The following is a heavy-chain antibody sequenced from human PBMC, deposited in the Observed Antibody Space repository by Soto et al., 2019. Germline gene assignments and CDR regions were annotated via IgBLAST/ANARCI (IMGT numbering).Heavy chain of an antibody. D-gene: IGHD5-18*01. Sequence: PGESLKISCEASGYSFTNYWIGWVRQMPGKGLEWMGIIFPGDSDTRYSPSFRGQVTISADKSISTAYLQWSSLKASDTAMYYCARPDSSSYAYWGQGALVTVSS. V-gene: IGHV5-51*01. J-gene: IGHJ4*02. CDR1: GYSFTNYW. CDR3: ARPDSSSYAY. CDR2: IFPGDSDT.